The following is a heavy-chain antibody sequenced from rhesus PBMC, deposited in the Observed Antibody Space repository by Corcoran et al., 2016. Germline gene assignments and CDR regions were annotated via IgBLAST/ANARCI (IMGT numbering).Heavy chain of an antibody. CDR1: GFTFSSYG. Sequence: EVQLVESGGGLVQPGGSLRLSCAASGFTFSSYGMSWVRQAPGKGLEWVSYISKGGGSIYYADSVKGRFTISRDNSKNTLSLQMNSLRAEDTAVYYCAKDGVVVSATPGYFEFWGQGALVTVSS. V-gene: IGHV3S5*01. CDR3: AKDGVVVSATPGYFEF. D-gene: IGHD2-8*01. CDR2: ISKGGGSI. J-gene: IGHJ1*01.